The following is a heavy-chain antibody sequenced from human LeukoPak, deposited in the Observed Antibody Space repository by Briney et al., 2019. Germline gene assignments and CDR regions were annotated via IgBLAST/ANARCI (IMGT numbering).Heavy chain of an antibody. Sequence: PGGSLRLSCAASGFTFSTYTMNWVRRAPGKGLEWVSYISTSGITRYYADSVMGRFTISRDNAKNSLYLQMNSLRAEDTAVYYCARDLGRTFDYWGQGTLVTVSS. CDR1: GFTFSTYT. J-gene: IGHJ4*02. V-gene: IGHV3-48*01. D-gene: IGHD3/OR15-3a*01. CDR3: ARDLGRTFDY. CDR2: ISTSGITR.